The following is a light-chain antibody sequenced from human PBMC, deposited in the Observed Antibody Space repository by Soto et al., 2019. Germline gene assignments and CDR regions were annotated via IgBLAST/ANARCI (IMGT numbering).Light chain of an antibody. CDR2: EVS. CDR1: SSDVGSYNL. CDR3: CSYAGSSTFYV. J-gene: IGLJ1*01. V-gene: IGLV2-23*02. Sequence: QSALTQPASVSGSPGQSSTISCTGTSSDVGSYNLVSWYQQHPGKAPKLMIYEVSKRPSGVSNRFSGSKSGNTASPTISGLQAEDEADYYCCSYAGSSTFYVFGTGTKVTVL.